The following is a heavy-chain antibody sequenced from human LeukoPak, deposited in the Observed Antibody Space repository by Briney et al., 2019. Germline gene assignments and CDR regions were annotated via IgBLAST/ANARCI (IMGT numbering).Heavy chain of an antibody. J-gene: IGHJ4*02. Sequence: SGGSLRLSCAASGFTFSDFYMSWVRQAPGKGLEWVSVIYSGGSTYYADSVKGRFTISRDNSKNTLYLQMNSLRAEDTAVYYCARSVLRSHFDYWGQGTLVTVSS. CDR2: IYSGGST. CDR1: GFTFSDFY. V-gene: IGHV3-66*01. CDR3: ARSVLRSHFDY. D-gene: IGHD4-17*01.